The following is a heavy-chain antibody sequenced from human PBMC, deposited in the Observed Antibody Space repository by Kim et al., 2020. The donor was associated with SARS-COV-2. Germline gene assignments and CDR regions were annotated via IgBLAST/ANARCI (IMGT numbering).Heavy chain of an antibody. D-gene: IGHD5-18*01. CDR1: GGSINGYY. Sequence: SETLSLTCTVSGGSINGYYWSWIRQPPGKGLEWIGYIYNTGSTNYNPSLKSRVTISVDTSKNQFSLKLSSVTAADTAVYYCAGRQESYEDYWGQGTLVTVST. J-gene: IGHJ4*02. CDR3: AGRQESYEDY. CDR2: IYNTGST. V-gene: IGHV4-59*01.